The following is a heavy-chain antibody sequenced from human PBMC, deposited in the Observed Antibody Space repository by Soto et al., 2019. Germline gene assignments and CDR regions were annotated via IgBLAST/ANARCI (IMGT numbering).Heavy chain of an antibody. D-gene: IGHD4-4*01. V-gene: IGHV1-69*13. Sequence: VASVKVSCKASGGTSSSYAISWMRQAPGQGLEWMGGIIPIFDTTDYAQKFQGRVTFTADDSTRTVYMELNSLTSEDTAVYYCASGGTTVNRRFDYWGQGALVTVSS. CDR1: GGTSSSYA. J-gene: IGHJ4*02. CDR3: ASGGTTVNRRFDY. CDR2: IIPIFDTT.